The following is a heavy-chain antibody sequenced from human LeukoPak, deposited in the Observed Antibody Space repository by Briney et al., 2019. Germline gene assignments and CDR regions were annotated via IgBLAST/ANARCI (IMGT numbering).Heavy chain of an antibody. CDR1: GGSISSYY. J-gene: IGHJ5*02. D-gene: IGHD6-13*01. CDR3: AREIAAGLQYNWFDP. CDR2: IYTSGST. Sequence: SETLSLTCTVPGGSISSYYWSWIRQPAGKGLEWIGRIYTSGSTNYNPSLKSRVTMSVDTSKNQFSLKLSSVTAADTAVYYCAREIAAGLQYNWFDPWGRGTLVTVSS. V-gene: IGHV4-4*07.